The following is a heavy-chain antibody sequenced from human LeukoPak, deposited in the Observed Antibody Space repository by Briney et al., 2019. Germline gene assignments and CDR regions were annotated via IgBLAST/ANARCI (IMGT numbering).Heavy chain of an antibody. V-gene: IGHV1-69*13. J-gene: IGHJ4*02. Sequence: SVKVSCKVSGYTLTELSMHWVRQAPGKGLEWMGGIIPIFGTANYAQKFQGRVTITADESTSTAYMELSSLRSEDTAVYYCARGAMITFGGVIVKGNYFDYWGQGTLVTVSS. CDR1: GYTLTELS. D-gene: IGHD3-16*02. CDR3: ARGAMITFGGVIVKGNYFDY. CDR2: IIPIFGTA.